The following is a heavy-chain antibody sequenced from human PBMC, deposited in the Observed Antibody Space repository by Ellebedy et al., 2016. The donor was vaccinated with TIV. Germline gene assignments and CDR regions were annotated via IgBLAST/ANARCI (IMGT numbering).Heavy chain of an antibody. D-gene: IGHD4-23*01. Sequence: GESLKISCAASGFIFNRYGIQWVRQAPGKGLEWIGVLASDGGATVYADFVRGRFTLSRDNSRNTVYLQMNSLSPDDTAVYYCTREARWGNWYFDLWGRGTLVAVSS. CDR3: TREARWGNWYFDL. CDR1: GFIFNRYG. V-gene: IGHV3-30*03. CDR2: LASDGGAT. J-gene: IGHJ2*01.